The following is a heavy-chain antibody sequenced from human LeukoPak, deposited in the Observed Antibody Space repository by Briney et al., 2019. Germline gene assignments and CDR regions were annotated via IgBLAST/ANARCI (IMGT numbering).Heavy chain of an antibody. V-gene: IGHV3-7*01. D-gene: IGHD3-22*01. J-gene: IGHJ6*02. Sequence: GGSLRLSCAASGFTFSSYAMSWVRQAPGKGLEWVANIKQDGSEKYYVDSVKGRFTISRDNAKNSLFLQMNSLIADDTAVYYCAREASYFDSSGPKFYYYYGMGVSGQGTTVTVSS. CDR3: AREASYFDSSGPKFYYYYGMGV. CDR1: GFTFSSYA. CDR2: IKQDGSEK.